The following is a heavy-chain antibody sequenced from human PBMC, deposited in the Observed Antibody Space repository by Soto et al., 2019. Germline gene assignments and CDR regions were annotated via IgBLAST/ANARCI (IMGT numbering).Heavy chain of an antibody. CDR2: IYPGDSDT. CDR3: ARLNPAEFDY. Sequence: PVLPMKDCKKGAGYRFTSYWIRCVRQMPGKGLEWMGIIYPGDSDTRYSPSFQGQVTISADKSISTAYLQWSSLKASDTAMYYCARLNPAEFDYWGQGTLVTVSS. CDR1: GYRFTSYW. V-gene: IGHV5-51*01. D-gene: IGHD6-13*01. J-gene: IGHJ4*02.